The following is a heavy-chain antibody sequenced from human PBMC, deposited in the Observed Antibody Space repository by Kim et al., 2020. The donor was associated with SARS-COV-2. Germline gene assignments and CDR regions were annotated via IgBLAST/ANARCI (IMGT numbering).Heavy chain of an antibody. Sequence: LTSRVTISVDTSKNRFSLKLGSVTAADTAVYYCARGPETTVTTHYGMDVWGQGTTVTVSS. D-gene: IGHD4-17*01. V-gene: IGHV4-34*01. J-gene: IGHJ6*02. CDR3: ARGPETTVTTHYGMDV.